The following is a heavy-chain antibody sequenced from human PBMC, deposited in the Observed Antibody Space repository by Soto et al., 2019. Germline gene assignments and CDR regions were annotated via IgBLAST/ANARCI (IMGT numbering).Heavy chain of an antibody. V-gene: IGHV3-9*01. D-gene: IGHD3-22*01. J-gene: IGHJ4*02. CDR1: GLTFDDYA. CDR2: ISWNSGSI. CDR3: AKDMRPRTMIVVGGLDY. Sequence: EVQLVESGGGLVQPGRSLRLSCAASGLTFDDYAMHWVRQAPGKGLEWVSGISWNSGSIGYADSVKGRFTISRDNAKNSLYLQMNSLRAEDTALYYCAKDMRPRTMIVVGGLDYWGQGTLVTVSS.